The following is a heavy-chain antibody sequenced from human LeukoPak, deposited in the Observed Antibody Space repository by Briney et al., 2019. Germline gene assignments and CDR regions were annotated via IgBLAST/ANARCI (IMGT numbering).Heavy chain of an antibody. CDR3: SRENYYYEY. D-gene: IGHD1-7*01. CDR2: INTNSGRT. J-gene: IGHJ4*02. CDR1: GYTFTGYY. V-gene: IGHV1-2*02. Sequence: ASVKVSCKASGYTFTGYYMQWVRQAPGQGLEWMGWINTNSGRTNYAQKFQGRVTMTRDKSINTAYMELSSLRSDDTAVYYCSRENYYYEYWGQGTLVTVSS.